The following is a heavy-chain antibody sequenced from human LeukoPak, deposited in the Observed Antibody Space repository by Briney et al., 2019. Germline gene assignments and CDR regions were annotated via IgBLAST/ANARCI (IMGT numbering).Heavy chain of an antibody. D-gene: IGHD5-24*01. Sequence: GGSLRLSCAASGFSFSDSFMGWVRQAPGKGLEWVSYIGSTIYYADSVKGRVTISRATAKTSLYLQMNSLGAEDTAVYYCARDPQSGDGYCFDYWGQGTLVTVSS. J-gene: IGHJ4*02. CDR1: GFSFSDSF. V-gene: IGHV3-11*01. CDR3: ARDPQSGDGYCFDY. CDR2: IGSTI.